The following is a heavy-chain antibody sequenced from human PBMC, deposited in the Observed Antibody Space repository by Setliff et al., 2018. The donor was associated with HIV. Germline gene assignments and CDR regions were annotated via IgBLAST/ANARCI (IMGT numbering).Heavy chain of an antibody. CDR1: GDSINSGPYS. CDR3: ARRAGFSEGSGYWFY. D-gene: IGHD3-22*01. Sequence: SETLSLTCTVSGDSINSGPYSWGWIRQPPGKGLESIGSISYGGNTYYNPPLKSRVLTSGDTSKNQFALKLSSVTAADTGVYYCARRAGFSEGSGYWFYWGQGTLVTV. CDR2: ISYGGNT. J-gene: IGHJ4*02. V-gene: IGHV4-39*01.